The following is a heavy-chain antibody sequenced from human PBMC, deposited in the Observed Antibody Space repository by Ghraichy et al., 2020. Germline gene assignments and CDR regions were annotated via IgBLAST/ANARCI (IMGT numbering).Heavy chain of an antibody. CDR2: IYPGDSDT. D-gene: IGHD5-12*01. J-gene: IGHJ4*02. CDR3: VTTGDSGYDRFDY. Sequence: GESLNISCKGSGYSFTSYWIGWVRQMPGKGLEWMGIIYPGDSDTRYSPSFQGQVTISADKSISTAYLQWSSLKASDTAMYYCVTTGDSGYDRFDYWGQGTLVTVSS. CDR1: GYSFTSYW. V-gene: IGHV5-51*01.